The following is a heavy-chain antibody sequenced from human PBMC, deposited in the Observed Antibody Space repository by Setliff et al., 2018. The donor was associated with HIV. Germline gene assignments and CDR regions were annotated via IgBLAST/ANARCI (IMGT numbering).Heavy chain of an antibody. Sequence: SETLSLTCAVYGGSFSGYYWSWIRQPPGKGLEWIGEINHSGSTNYNPSLKSRVTISVDTSTYQFSLNLASVTAADTAVYYCTRRFEKWLAFDYWGQGTLVTVSS. CDR2: INHSGST. V-gene: IGHV4-34*01. J-gene: IGHJ4*02. CDR1: GGSFSGYY. CDR3: TRRFEKWLAFDY. D-gene: IGHD6-19*01.